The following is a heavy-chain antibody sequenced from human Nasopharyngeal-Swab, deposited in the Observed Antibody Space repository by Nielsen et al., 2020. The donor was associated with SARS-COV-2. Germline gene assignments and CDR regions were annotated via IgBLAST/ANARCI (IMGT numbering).Heavy chain of an antibody. V-gene: IGHV3-13*01. CDR3: ARGQLGQNFDLWGGRLPDAFDI. J-gene: IGHJ3*02. CDR1: GFTFSTYD. D-gene: IGHD3-3*01. Sequence: GESLKISCAASGFTFSTYDMHWVRQVTGKPPEWVSAIGSAGDTYYPGSVKGRFTISRDNAKNSLYLQMNSLRAEDTAVYYCARGQLGQNFDLWGGRLPDAFDIWGQGTMVTASS. CDR2: IGSAGDT.